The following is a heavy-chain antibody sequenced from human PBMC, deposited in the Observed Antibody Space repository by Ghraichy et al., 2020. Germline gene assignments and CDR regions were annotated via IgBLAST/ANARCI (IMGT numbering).Heavy chain of an antibody. J-gene: IGHJ4*02. CDR1: GFTFTSSA. V-gene: IGHV1-58*01. D-gene: IGHD3-16*01. Sequence: SMKVSCKASGFTFTSSAVQWVRQARGQRLEWIGWIVLDSGNTNSAQKFQERVTITGDMSTSTAYMELSSLRSEDTAVYYCAAGGKLAPRWGLFEYWGQGTLVTVSS. CDR3: AAGGKLAPRWGLFEY. CDR2: IVLDSGNT.